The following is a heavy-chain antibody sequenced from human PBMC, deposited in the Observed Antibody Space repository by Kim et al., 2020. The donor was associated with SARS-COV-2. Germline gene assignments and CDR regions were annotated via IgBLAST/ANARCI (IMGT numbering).Heavy chain of an antibody. V-gene: IGHV3-48*02. Sequence: GGSLRLSCAASGFTFSSYSMNWVRQAPGKGLEWVSYISSSSSTIYYADSVKGRFTISRDNAKNSLYLQMNSLRDEDTAVYYCARSGSGIYYYYYGMDVWGQGTTVTVSS. D-gene: IGHD2-15*01. CDR1: GFTFSSYS. CDR3: ARSGSGIYYYYYGMDV. CDR2: ISSSSSTI. J-gene: IGHJ6*02.